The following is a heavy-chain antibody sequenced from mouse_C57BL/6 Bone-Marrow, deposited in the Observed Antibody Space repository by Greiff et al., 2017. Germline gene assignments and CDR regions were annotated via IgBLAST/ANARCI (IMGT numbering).Heavy chain of an antibody. J-gene: IGHJ3*01. CDR2: IWSGGST. CDR3: ARRDYDWFAY. Sequence: QVQLKESGPGLVQPSQSLSITCTVSGFSLTSYGVHWVRQSPGKGLEWLGVIWSGGSTDYNAAFISRLSISKDNSKSQVFFKMNSLQADDTAIYYCARRDYDWFAYWGQGTLVTVSA. CDR1: GFSLTSYG. V-gene: IGHV2-2*01. D-gene: IGHD2-4*01.